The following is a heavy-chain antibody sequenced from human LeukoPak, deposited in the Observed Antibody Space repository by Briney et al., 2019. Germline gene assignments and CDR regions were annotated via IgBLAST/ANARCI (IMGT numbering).Heavy chain of an antibody. CDR3: ARERGPSIVVVTVRNWFDP. CDR1: GFTFSSYN. J-gene: IGHJ5*02. D-gene: IGHD2-21*02. V-gene: IGHV3-48*04. CDR2: ISSSGSTI. Sequence: GGSLRLSCAASGFTFSSYNMNWVRQAPGEGLEWVSYISSSGSTIYYADSVKGRFTISRDNAKNSLYLQMNSLRAEDTAVYYCARERGPSIVVVTVRNWFDPWGQGTLVTVSS.